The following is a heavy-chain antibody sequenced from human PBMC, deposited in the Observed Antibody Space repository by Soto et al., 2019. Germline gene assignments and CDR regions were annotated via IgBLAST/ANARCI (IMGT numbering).Heavy chain of an antibody. V-gene: IGHV3-11*04. J-gene: IGHJ4*02. D-gene: IGHD5-18*01. Sequence: GGSLRLSCAASGFTFSDFHMSWIRQAPGKGLEWVSYITTSDTMYYADSVKGRLSISRDNAKNTLYLQMNSLRVEDTAVYYCVRGDGDYHDGNGYLGRHWGQGTLVTVSS. CDR1: GFTFSDFH. CDR3: VRGDGDYHDGNGYLGRH. CDR2: ITTSDTM.